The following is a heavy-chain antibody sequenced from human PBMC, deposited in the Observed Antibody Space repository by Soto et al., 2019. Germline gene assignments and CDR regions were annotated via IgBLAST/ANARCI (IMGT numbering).Heavy chain of an antibody. CDR3: ARGHRLLWFGGGMDV. J-gene: IGHJ6*02. CDR1: GGSFSSYY. Sequence: SETLSLTCAVYGGSFSSYYWSWIRQPPGKGLEWIGEINHSGSTNYNPSLKSRVTISVDTSKNQFSLKLSSVTAADTAVYYCARGHRLLWFGGGMDVWGQGTTVTVSS. V-gene: IGHV4-34*01. CDR2: INHSGST. D-gene: IGHD3-10*01.